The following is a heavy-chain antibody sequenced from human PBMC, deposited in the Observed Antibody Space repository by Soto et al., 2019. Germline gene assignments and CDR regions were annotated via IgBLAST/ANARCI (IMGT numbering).Heavy chain of an antibody. D-gene: IGHD1-20*01. CDR1: GCTLTRYG. CDR3: AREVFRYFDL. CDR2: ISAYNANT. V-gene: IGHV1-18*01. Sequence: QVHLVQAGAKVKKPGASVKVSCKASGCTLTRYGITWVGQAPGQGLEWMGSISAYNANTNYAQKLQGRLTMTTDTSTSTAYMELRSLTSDDTAVYYCAREVFRYFDLWGRGTLVSVSS. J-gene: IGHJ2*01.